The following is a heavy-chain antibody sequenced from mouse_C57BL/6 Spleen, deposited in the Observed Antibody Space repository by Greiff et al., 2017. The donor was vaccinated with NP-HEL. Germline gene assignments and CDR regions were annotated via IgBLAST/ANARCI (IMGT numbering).Heavy chain of an antibody. Sequence: DVMLVESGGGLVQPGGSLKLSCAASGFTFSDYYMYWVRQTPEKRLEWVAYISNGGGSTYYPDTVKGRFTISRDNAKNTLYLQMSRLKSEDTAMYYCARLHYDVGYFDVWGTGTTVTVSS. CDR2: ISNGGGST. CDR1: GFTFSDYY. V-gene: IGHV5-12*01. CDR3: ARLHYDVGYFDV. J-gene: IGHJ1*03. D-gene: IGHD2-4*01.